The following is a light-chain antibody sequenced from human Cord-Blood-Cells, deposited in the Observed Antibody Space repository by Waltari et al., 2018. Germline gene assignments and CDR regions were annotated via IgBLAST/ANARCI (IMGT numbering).Light chain of an antibody. V-gene: IGLV1-40*01. CDR1: SSNIGAGYA. J-gene: IGLJ7*01. CDR3: QSYDSSLSGAV. CDR2: GNS. Sequence: QSVLTQPPSVSGAPGQRVTISCTGSSSNIGAGYAVHWYQQLPGTAPNLLIYGNSNRPSGVPDRFSGSKSGTSASLAITGLQAEDEADYYCQSYDSSLSGAVFGGGTQLTVL.